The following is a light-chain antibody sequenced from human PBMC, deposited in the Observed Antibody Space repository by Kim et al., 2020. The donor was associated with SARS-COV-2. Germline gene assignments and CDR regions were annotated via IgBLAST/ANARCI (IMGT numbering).Light chain of an antibody. CDR1: QSVSSN. CDR3: QQYNNWPRT. CDR2: GAS. V-gene: IGKV3-15*01. Sequence: EIVMTQSPSTLSVSPGERATLSCRASQSVSSNLAWFQQKPGQPPRLLIYGASARDTGIPAGFSGSGSETGFTLTINNLQSEDFAVYYCQQYNNWPRTFGQGTKVDIK. J-gene: IGKJ1*01.